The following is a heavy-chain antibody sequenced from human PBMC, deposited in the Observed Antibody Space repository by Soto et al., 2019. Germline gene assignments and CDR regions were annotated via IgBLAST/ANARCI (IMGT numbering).Heavy chain of an antibody. Sequence: QTGGSLRLSCAASGFTFSSYAMSWVRQAPGKGLEWVSAISGSGCSTYYADSVKGRFTISRDNSKNTLYLQMNSLRAEDTAVYYCAKDGGGHYYYYYGMDVWGQGTTVTVSS. CDR3: AKDGGGHYYYYYGMDV. J-gene: IGHJ6*02. CDR2: ISGSGCST. CDR1: GFTFSSYA. D-gene: IGHD1-26*01. V-gene: IGHV3-23*01.